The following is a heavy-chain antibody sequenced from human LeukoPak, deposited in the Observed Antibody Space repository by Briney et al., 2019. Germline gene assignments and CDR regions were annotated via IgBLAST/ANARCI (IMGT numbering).Heavy chain of an antibody. V-gene: IGHV3-23*01. Sequence: GGSLRLSCAVSGFTLAEHALSWVRQAPGEGLEWVSGIIDVGDTYYADSVKGRFTISRDSSKNTLYLQMNSLRAEDTATYYCAKDYCRGGNCPLPFFDSWGQGTLVTVSS. CDR3: AKDYCRGGNCPLPFFDS. J-gene: IGHJ4*02. CDR2: IIDVGDT. D-gene: IGHD2-15*01. CDR1: GFTLAEHA.